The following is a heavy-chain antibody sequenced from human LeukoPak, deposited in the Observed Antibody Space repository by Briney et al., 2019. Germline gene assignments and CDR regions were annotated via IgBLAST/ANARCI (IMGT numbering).Heavy chain of an antibody. CDR2: INHSGST. D-gene: IGHD2-21*02. V-gene: IGHV4-34*01. Sequence: SETLSLTCAVYGGSFSGYYWSWIRQPPGKGLEWIGEINHSGSTNYNPSLKSRVTISVDTSKNQFSLKLSSVTAADTAVYYCARDCYSDGAFDIWGQGTMVTVSS. CDR3: ARDCYSDGAFDI. J-gene: IGHJ3*02. CDR1: GGSFSGYY.